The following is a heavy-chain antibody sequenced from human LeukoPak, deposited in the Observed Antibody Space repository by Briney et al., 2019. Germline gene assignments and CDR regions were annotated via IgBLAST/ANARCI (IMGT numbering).Heavy chain of an antibody. D-gene: IGHD2-2*01. CDR2: ISGSGGST. J-gene: IGHJ4*02. Sequence: GSLRLSCAASGFTFSSYAMSWVRQAPGKGLEWVSAISGSGGSTYYADSVKGRFTISRDNSKNTLYLQMISLRAEDTAVYYCAKDEEYCSSTSCYPRRYFDYWGQGTLVTVSS. CDR3: AKDEEYCSSTSCYPRRYFDY. V-gene: IGHV3-23*01. CDR1: GFTFSSYA.